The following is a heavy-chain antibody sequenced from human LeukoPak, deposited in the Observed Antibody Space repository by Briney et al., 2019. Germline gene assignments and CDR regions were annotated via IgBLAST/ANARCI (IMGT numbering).Heavy chain of an antibody. Sequence: GESLKISCKGSGYSFTRYWIGWVRQMPETGLEWMGVIYPADSDPTYNTSFQGQVTISVDRSINTAYLQWSSLKASDTAMYYCARRCMSGYCSSGGPMDDYWGQGTLVTVSS. CDR3: ARRCMSGYCSSGGPMDDY. D-gene: IGHD2-15*01. J-gene: IGHJ4*02. CDR2: IYPADSDP. CDR1: GYSFTRYW. V-gene: IGHV5-51*01.